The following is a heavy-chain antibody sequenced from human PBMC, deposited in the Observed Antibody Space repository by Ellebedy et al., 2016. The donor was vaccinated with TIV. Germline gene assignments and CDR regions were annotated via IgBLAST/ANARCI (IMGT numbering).Heavy chain of an antibody. CDR1: GFPFDSYV. CDR2: ISPEGRNK. V-gene: IGHV3-30*04. D-gene: IGHD2/OR15-2a*01. Sequence: PGGSLRLSCAASGFPFDSYVMNWVRQAPGKGLEWVTFISPEGRNKNYADSVKGRFTISRDNSKSTLYLQMNSLRTEDTAVYYCARDPLSSGLGAWDYWGQGILVTVSS. J-gene: IGHJ4*02. CDR3: ARDPLSSGLGAWDY.